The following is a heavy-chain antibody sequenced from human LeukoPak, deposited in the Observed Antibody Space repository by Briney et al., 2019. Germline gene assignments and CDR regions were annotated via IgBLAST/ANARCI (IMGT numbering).Heavy chain of an antibody. J-gene: IGHJ3*02. CDR2: INHSGST. V-gene: IGHV4-34*01. Sequence: SETLSLTCAVYGGSFSGYYWSWIRQPPGKGLEWIGEINHSGSTNYNPSLKSRVTISVDTSKNQFSLKLSSVTAADTAVYYCASSGYYPYAFDIWGQGTMVTVSS. CDR1: GGSFSGYY. D-gene: IGHD3-22*01. CDR3: ASSGYYPYAFDI.